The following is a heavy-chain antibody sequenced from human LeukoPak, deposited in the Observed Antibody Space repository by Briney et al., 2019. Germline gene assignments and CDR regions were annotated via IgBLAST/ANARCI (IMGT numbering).Heavy chain of an antibody. J-gene: IGHJ4*02. CDR2: ISYDGSNK. Sequence: GRSLRLSCAASGFTFSSYAMDWVRHAPGKGLEWVAVISYDGSNKYYADSVKGRFTISRDNSKNTLYLQMNSLRAEDTAVYYCARVVNDFWSPFDYWGQGTLVTVSS. CDR1: GFTFSSYA. V-gene: IGHV3-30*04. D-gene: IGHD3-3*01. CDR3: ARVVNDFWSPFDY.